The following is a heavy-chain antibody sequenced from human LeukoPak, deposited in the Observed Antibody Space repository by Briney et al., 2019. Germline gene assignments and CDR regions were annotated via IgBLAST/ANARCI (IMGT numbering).Heavy chain of an antibody. J-gene: IGHJ3*02. CDR2: IYYSGST. CDR3: ARVPSRLGCGGSCHAFDI. CDR1: GGSISSYY. D-gene: IGHD2-15*01. V-gene: IGHV4-59*12. Sequence: SETLSLTCTVSGGSISSYYWSWIRQPPGKGLEWIGYIYYSGSTNYNPSLKSRVTISVDTSKNQFSPKLSSVTAAGTAVYYCARVPSRLGCGGSCHAFDIWGQGTMVTVSS.